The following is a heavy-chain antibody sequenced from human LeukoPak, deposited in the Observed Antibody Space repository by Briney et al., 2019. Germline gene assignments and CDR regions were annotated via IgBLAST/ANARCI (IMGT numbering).Heavy chain of an antibody. Sequence: SETLSLTCTVSGVSISSSNSYWGWIRQPPGKGLKWIGSIYYSGSTYYNPSLKSRVTISVDTSKNQFSLKLSSVTAADTAVYYCARGLGTVTFFDYWGQGTLVTVSS. CDR3: ARGLGTVTFFDY. J-gene: IGHJ4*02. CDR2: IYYSGST. CDR1: GVSISSSNSY. V-gene: IGHV4-39*07. D-gene: IGHD4-17*01.